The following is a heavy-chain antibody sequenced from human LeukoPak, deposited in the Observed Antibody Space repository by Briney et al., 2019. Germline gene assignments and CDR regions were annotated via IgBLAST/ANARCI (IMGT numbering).Heavy chain of an antibody. J-gene: IGHJ4*02. CDR3: ARTVGWYVGIFDY. D-gene: IGHD6-19*01. V-gene: IGHV4-59*01. CDR2: IYYSGST. CDR1: GGSISSYY. Sequence: PSETLSLTCTVSGGSISSYYWSWIRQPPGKGLEWIGYIYYSGSTNYNPSLKSRVTISVDTSKNQFSLKLSPVTAADTAVYYCARTVGWYVGIFDYWGQGTLVTVSS.